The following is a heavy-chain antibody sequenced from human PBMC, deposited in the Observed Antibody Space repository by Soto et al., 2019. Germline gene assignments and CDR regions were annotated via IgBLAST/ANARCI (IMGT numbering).Heavy chain of an antibody. J-gene: IGHJ4*02. CDR2: ISYDGSNK. Sequence: QVQLVESGGGVVQPGRSLRLSCAASGFTFSSYGMHWVRQAPGKGLEWVAVISYDGSNKYYADSVKGRFTISRDNSKNTLSLQMNSLRAEDTAVYYCASSSPSGYCSGGSCYASDWGQGTLVTVSS. CDR3: ASSSPSGYCSGGSCYASD. V-gene: IGHV3-30*03. D-gene: IGHD2-15*01. CDR1: GFTFSSYG.